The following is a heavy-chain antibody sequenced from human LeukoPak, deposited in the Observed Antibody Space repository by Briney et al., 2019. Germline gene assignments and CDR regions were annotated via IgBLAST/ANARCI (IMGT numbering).Heavy chain of an antibody. D-gene: IGHD3-22*01. CDR1: GGSISSGDYY. CDR3: ARDPGRGYYDSSGYYVQ. V-gene: IGHV4-30-4*08. CDR2: IYYSGST. J-gene: IGHJ4*02. Sequence: SETLSLTCTVSGGSISSGDYYWTWIRQPPGKGLEWIGYIYYSGSTYYNPSLKSRVTISVDTSKNQFSLKLSSVTAADTAVYYCARDPGRGYYDSSGYYVQWGQGALVTVSS.